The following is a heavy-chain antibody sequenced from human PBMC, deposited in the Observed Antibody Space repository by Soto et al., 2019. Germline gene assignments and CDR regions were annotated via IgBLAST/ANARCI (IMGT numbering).Heavy chain of an antibody. D-gene: IGHD2-15*01. V-gene: IGHV3-11*01. CDR1: GFIFSGYY. Sequence: GGSLRLSCAASGFIFSGYYMTWIRQAPGKGLEWVSYISGSGGHIYYADSVKGRFTISRDNAKNSLYLQLNSLRVEDTAVYYCARPRPDIVMVVGATPVYYGMDVWGQGTTVTVSS. CDR2: ISGSGGHI. CDR3: ARPRPDIVMVVGATPVYYGMDV. J-gene: IGHJ6*02.